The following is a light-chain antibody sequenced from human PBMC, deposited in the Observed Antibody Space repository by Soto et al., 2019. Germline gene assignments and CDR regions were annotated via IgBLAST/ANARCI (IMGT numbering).Light chain of an antibody. J-gene: IGKJ1*01. V-gene: IGKV3-20*01. Sequence: EIILTQSPATLSVSPGDRATLSCRASQSVNSNLAWYHQKPGQTPRLLIFGASRRATGIPDRFSGSGSGTNFTLTISRLEPEDFAVYYCQQYGKLPRTFGQGTKVEIK. CDR1: QSVNSN. CDR2: GAS. CDR3: QQYGKLPRT.